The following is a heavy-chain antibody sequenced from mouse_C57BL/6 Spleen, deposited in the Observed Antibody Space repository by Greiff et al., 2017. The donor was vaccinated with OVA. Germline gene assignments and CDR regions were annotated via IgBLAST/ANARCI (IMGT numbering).Heavy chain of an antibody. CDR2: IDPNSGGT. V-gene: IGHV1-72*01. CDR1: GYTFTSYW. J-gene: IGHJ4*01. Sequence: QVQLQQPGAELVKPGASVKLSCKASGYTFTSYWMHWVKQRPGRGLEWIGRIDPNSGGTKYNEKFKSKATLTVDKPSITAYMQLSSLTSEDSAVYYCAREEDYGNYYYAMDYWGQGTSVTVSS. CDR3: AREEDYGNYYYAMDY. D-gene: IGHD2-1*01.